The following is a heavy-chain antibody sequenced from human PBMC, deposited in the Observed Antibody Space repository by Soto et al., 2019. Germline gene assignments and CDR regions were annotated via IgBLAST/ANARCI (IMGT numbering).Heavy chain of an antibody. D-gene: IGHD4-17*01. V-gene: IGHV4-34*01. CDR1: GGSFSGYY. Sequence: KASETLSLTCAVYGGSFSGYYWSWIRQPPGKGLEWIGEINHSGNTNYNPSLKSRVTISVDTSKNQFSLKLSSVTAADTAVYYCASTEYYFDYWGQGTLVTVSS. CDR3: ASTEYYFDY. J-gene: IGHJ4*02. CDR2: INHSGNT.